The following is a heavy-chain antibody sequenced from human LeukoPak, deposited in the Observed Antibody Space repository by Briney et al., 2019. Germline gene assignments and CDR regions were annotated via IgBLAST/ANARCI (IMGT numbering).Heavy chain of an antibody. Sequence: SETLSLTCTVSGSSISGYYWSWIRQPPGKGLEWIGYIYYSGSSNYNPSLKSRLTISMDTSNNQFSLKLNSVTAADTAVYFCARFMAVAVHNWFDPWGQGTQVIVSS. J-gene: IGHJ5*02. CDR2: IYYSGSS. CDR3: ARFMAVAVHNWFDP. D-gene: IGHD6-19*01. CDR1: GSSISGYY. V-gene: IGHV4-59*01.